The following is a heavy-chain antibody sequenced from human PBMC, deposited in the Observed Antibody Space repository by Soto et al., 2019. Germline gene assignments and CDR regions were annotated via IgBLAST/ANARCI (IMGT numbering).Heavy chain of an antibody. D-gene: IGHD5-12*01. CDR3: ASHKVWMATTNNDAFDV. J-gene: IGHJ3*01. Sequence: GESLKISCKCSGYIFNTYWIGWVRQMPGKGLEWMGFIYPGDSDTTYSPSFKGQVTISVDKSISTAYMKWSSLKVSDTAIYYCASHKVWMATTNNDAFDVWGEGRKVIVSS. CDR2: IYPGDSDT. V-gene: IGHV5-51*01. CDR1: GYIFNTYW.